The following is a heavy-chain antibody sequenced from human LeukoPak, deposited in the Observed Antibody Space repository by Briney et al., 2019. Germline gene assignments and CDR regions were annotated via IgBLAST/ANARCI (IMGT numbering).Heavy chain of an antibody. J-gene: IGHJ6*03. Sequence: SETLSLTCAVYDGAFSGYFWNWIRQTPGKGLEWIGEINHSGSTNYNPSLKSRVTISVDTSKNQFSLKLSSVTAADTAVYYCARPTYYDFYGAMDVWGKGTTVTVSS. CDR2: INHSGST. CDR3: ARPTYYDFYGAMDV. V-gene: IGHV4-34*01. D-gene: IGHD3-3*01. CDR1: DGAFSGYF.